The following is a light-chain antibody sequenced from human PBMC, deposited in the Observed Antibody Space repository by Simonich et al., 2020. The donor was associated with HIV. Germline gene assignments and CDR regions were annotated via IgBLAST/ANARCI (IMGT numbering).Light chain of an antibody. J-gene: IGKJ2*01. CDR1: QRISSSF. Sequence: EIVLTQSPGTLSLSPGERATLSCRASQRISSSFLAWYQQKPGLAPRLLIYDASTRATGIPDRFSGSGSGTDYTLTISRLEPEDFAVYYCQQYGRTPYTFGQGTKLEIK. V-gene: IGKV3D-20*01. CDR2: DAS. CDR3: QQYGRTPYT.